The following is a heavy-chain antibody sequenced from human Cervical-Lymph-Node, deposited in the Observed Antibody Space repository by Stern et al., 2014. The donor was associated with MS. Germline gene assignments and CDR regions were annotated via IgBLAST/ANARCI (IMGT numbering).Heavy chain of an antibody. J-gene: IGHJ6*02. CDR1: GFTFSDYY. CDR3: ARSMVRYYYYGMDV. CDR2: ISSSGSTI. D-gene: IGHD3-10*01. Sequence: VHLVESGGVLVKPGGSLRLSCAASGFTFSDYYMSWIRQAPGKGLEWASYISSSGSTIYYAESVKGRFTISRDNAKNSLYLQMNSLRAEDTAVYYCARSMVRYYYYGMDVWGQGTTVTVSS. V-gene: IGHV3-11*01.